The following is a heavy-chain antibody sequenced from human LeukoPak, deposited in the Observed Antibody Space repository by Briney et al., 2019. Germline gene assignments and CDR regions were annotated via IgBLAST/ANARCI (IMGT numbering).Heavy chain of an antibody. Sequence: GGSLRLSCAASGLTFSSYWMSWVRQAPGKGLEWVANIKQDGSEKYYVDSVKGRFTISRDNAKNSLYLQMNSLRAEDTAVYYCASIGSSWFWVYWGQGTLVTVSS. CDR1: GLTFSSYW. V-gene: IGHV3-7*01. CDR3: ASIGSSWFWVY. D-gene: IGHD6-13*01. J-gene: IGHJ4*02. CDR2: IKQDGSEK.